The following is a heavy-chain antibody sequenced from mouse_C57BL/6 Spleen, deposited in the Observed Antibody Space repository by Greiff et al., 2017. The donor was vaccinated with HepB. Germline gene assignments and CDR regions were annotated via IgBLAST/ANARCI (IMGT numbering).Heavy chain of an antibody. J-gene: IGHJ2*01. CDR2: IYPGDGDT. CDR3: ARSATVVASYYFDY. V-gene: IGHV1-80*01. Sequence: VKLQESGAELVKPGASVKISCKASGYAFSSYWMNWVKQRPGKGLEWIGQIYPGDGDTNYNGKFKGKATLTADKSSSTAYMQLSSLTSEDSAVYFCARSATVVASYYFDYWGQGTTLTVSS. CDR1: GYAFSSYW. D-gene: IGHD1-1*01.